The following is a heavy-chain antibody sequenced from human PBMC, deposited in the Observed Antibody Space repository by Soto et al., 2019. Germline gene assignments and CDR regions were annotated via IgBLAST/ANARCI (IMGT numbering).Heavy chain of an antibody. V-gene: IGHV4-4*02. CDR2: IYHSGNT. Sequence: QVQLQESGPGLVKPSGTLSLTCAVSGGSISSSNWWSWVRQPPGKGLEWIGEIYHSGNTNYNPSLKGRVTLAGAKSRNQFSLKLSSVTAADTAVYYCARRWGEGRVDYWGQGTLVTVSS. J-gene: IGHJ4*02. CDR3: ARRWGEGRVDY. CDR1: GGSISSSNW. D-gene: IGHD3-10*01.